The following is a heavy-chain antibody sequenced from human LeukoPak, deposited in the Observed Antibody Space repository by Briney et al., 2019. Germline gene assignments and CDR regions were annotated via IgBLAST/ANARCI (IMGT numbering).Heavy chain of an antibody. D-gene: IGHD2-2*01. CDR2: ISSSSSYI. J-gene: IGHJ5*02. CDR1: GFTFSSYS. Sequence: PGGSLRLSCAASGFTFSSYSMNWVRQAPGKGLEWVSSISSSSSYIYYADSVKGRFTISRDNAKNSLYLQMNSLRAEDTAVYNCARDRDIVVVPAARGNWFDPWGQGTLVTVSS. CDR3: ARDRDIVVVPAARGNWFDP. V-gene: IGHV3-21*01.